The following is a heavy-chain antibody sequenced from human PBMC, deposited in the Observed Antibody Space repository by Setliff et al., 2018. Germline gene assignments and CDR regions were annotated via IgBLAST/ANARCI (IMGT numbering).Heavy chain of an antibody. J-gene: IGHJ4*02. D-gene: IGHD6-13*01. CDR1: GYTFTSYG. Sequence: GASVKVSCKASGYTFTSYGISWVRQAPGQGLEWMGWISAYNGYTNYAQKLQGRVNMTTGASTSTAYMELRSLRSDDTAVYYCAREVGSRLDYWGQGTLVTVS. V-gene: IGHV1-18*01. CDR3: AREVGSRLDY. CDR2: ISAYNGYT.